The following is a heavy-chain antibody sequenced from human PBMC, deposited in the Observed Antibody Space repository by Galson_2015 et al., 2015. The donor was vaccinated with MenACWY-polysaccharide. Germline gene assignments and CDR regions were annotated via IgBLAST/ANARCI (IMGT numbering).Heavy chain of an antibody. J-gene: IGHJ6*02. CDR1: GFTFSSYA. D-gene: IGHD2-21*01. V-gene: IGHV3-30-3*01. CDR3: ARDYCGRTACHSMDG. Sequence: SLRLSCAASGFTFSSYAIHWVRQAPGKGLEWVAVISYDATNKYYRDSVRGRVTLSRDNSKNTVFLDMNSLRAEDSGVYYCARDYCGRTACHSMDGWGQGTTVTVAS. CDR2: ISYDATNK.